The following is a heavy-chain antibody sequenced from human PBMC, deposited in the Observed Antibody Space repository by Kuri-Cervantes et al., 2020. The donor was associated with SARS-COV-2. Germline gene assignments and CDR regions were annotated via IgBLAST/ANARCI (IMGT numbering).Heavy chain of an antibody. CDR2: INPNRGGT. V-gene: IGHV1-2*02. J-gene: IGHJ5*02. CDR3: ARDGAVIAVHNWFDP. Sequence: ASVQVSCKASGYTFTGYYMHWVRQAPGQGLEWMGWINPNRGGTNYAQKFQGRATMTGDTSISTAYMELSRQRSDDTAVYYCARDGAVIAVHNWFDPWGQGTLVTVSS. CDR1: GYTFTGYY. D-gene: IGHD2-15*01.